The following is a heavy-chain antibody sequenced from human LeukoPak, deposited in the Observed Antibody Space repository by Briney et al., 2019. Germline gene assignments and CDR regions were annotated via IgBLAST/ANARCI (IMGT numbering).Heavy chain of an antibody. CDR1: GYTFTSYD. Sequence: GASVKVSFKASGYTFTSYDINWVRQATGQGLEWMGWMNPNSGNTGYAQKFQGRVTMTRNTSISTAYMELSSLRSEDTAVYYCARGASDFWSGYVNWFDPWGQGTLVTVSS. CDR2: MNPNSGNT. D-gene: IGHD3-3*01. CDR3: ARGASDFWSGYVNWFDP. J-gene: IGHJ5*02. V-gene: IGHV1-8*01.